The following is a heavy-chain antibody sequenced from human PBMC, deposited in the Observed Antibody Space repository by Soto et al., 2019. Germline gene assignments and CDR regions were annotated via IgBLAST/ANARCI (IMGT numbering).Heavy chain of an antibody. J-gene: IGHJ4*02. CDR2: IKQDGSEK. CDR3: ARDRGYNWNDIPDY. V-gene: IGHV3-7*01. D-gene: IGHD1-1*01. Sequence: WGSLRLSCAASGFTFSTYWMSWVRQAPGKGLEWVANIKQDGSEKYYVDSVKGRFTISRDNAKNSLYLQMNSLRAEDTAVYYCARDRGYNWNDIPDYWGQGTLVTVSS. CDR1: GFTFSTYW.